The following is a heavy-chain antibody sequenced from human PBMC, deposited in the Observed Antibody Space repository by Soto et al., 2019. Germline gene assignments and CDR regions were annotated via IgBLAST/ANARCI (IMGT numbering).Heavy chain of an antibody. CDR3: ARQGYCSGGSCYDY. J-gene: IGHJ4*02. V-gene: IGHV4-59*01. Sequence: SETLSLTCTVSGGSISSYYWSWIRQPPGKGLEWIGYIYYSGSTNYNPSLKSRVTISVDTSKNQFSLKLSSVTAADTAVYYCARQGYCSGGSCYDYWGQGTLVTVPS. CDR2: IYYSGST. D-gene: IGHD2-15*01. CDR1: GGSISSYY.